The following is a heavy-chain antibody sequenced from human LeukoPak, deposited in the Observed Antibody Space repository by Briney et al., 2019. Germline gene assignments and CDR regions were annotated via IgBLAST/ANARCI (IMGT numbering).Heavy chain of an antibody. CDR1: GGTFSRAA. D-gene: IGHD5-18*01. J-gene: IGHJ6*02. Sequence: SVKVSCKTSGGTFSRAAITWVRQAPGQGLEWMGRIIPVLNITTYAQKFQGSVTITADTSTSTVYMELSSLRSEETAVYYCAIDLGLTAPPPYGLDVWGQGTTVIVSS. CDR2: IIPVLNIT. V-gene: IGHV1-69*04. CDR3: AIDLGLTAPPPYGLDV.